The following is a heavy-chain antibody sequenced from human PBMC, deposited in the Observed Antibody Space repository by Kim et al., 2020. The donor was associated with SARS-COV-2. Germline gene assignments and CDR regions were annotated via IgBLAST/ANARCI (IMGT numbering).Heavy chain of an antibody. CDR3: ARGSHGYSSSSAWYYYYYG. J-gene: IGHJ6*01. V-gene: IGHV4-59*13. D-gene: IGHD5-18*01. CDR2: IYYSGST. Sequence: SETLSLTCTVSGGFISSYYWSWIRQPPGKGLEWIGYIYYSGSTNYNPSLKSRVTISVDTSKNQFSLKLSSVTAADTAVYYCARGSHGYSSSSAWYYYYYG. CDR1: GGFISSYY.